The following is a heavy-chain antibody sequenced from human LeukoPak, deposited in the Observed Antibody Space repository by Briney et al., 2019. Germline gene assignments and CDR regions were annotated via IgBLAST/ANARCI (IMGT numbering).Heavy chain of an antibody. CDR3: ARGPGIAVAGTRY. Sequence: SETLSLTCAVYGGSFSGYYWSWIRQPPGKGLEWIGEINHSGSTNYNPSLKGRVTISVDTSKNQFSLKLSSVTAVDTAVYYCARGPGIAVAGTRYWGQGTLVTVSS. V-gene: IGHV4-34*01. CDR2: INHSGST. CDR1: GGSFSGYY. J-gene: IGHJ4*02. D-gene: IGHD6-19*01.